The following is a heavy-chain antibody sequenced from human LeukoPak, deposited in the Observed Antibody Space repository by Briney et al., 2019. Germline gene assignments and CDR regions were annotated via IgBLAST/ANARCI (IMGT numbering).Heavy chain of an antibody. Sequence: KPSETLSLTCTVSGGSISSYYWSWIRQPPGKGLEWIGYIYYSGSTNYNPSLKSRVTISVDTSKNQFSPKLSSVTAADTAVYYCATPPLKWLSTTNWFDPWGQGTLVTVSS. CDR3: ATPPLKWLSTTNWFDP. CDR1: GGSISSYY. J-gene: IGHJ5*02. CDR2: IYYSGST. D-gene: IGHD3-22*01. V-gene: IGHV4-59*12.